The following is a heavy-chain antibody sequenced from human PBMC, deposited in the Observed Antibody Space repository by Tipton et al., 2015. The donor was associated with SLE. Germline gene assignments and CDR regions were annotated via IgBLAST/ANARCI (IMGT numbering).Heavy chain of an antibody. J-gene: IGHJ3*02. CDR1: GFTFSSYW. V-gene: IGHV3-74*01. CDR3: AKDFPSRRGYCSGGSCALDAFDI. CDR2: INSDGSSI. Sequence: SLRLSCAASGFTFSSYWMHWVRQAPGRGLVWVSRINSDGSSISYADSVKGRFTISRDNAKNSLYLQMNSLRAEDTALYYCAKDFPSRRGYCSGGSCALDAFDIWGQGTMVTVSS. D-gene: IGHD2-15*01.